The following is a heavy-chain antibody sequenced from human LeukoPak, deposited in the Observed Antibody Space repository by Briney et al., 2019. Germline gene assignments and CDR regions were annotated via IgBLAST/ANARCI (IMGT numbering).Heavy chain of an antibody. D-gene: IGHD6-13*01. V-gene: IGHV3-21*01. CDR2: ISSSSSYI. CDR3: AREVNHVAAAIH. CDR1: GFTFISYS. J-gene: IGHJ4*02. Sequence: KSGGSLRLSCAASGFTFISYSMNWVRQAPGKGLEWVSSISSSSSYIYYADSVKGRFTISRDNAKNSLYLQMNSLRAEDTAVYYCAREVNHVAAAIHWGQGTLVTVSS.